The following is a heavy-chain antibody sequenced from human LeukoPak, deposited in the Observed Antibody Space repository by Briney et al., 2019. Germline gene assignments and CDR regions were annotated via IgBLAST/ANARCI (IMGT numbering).Heavy chain of an antibody. CDR1: GFIFSDKW. Sequence: RALRLSCAASGFIFSDKWMAWVRQAPGRGLEWVARIKSKDVGGTAANAAPVEGRFTISRDDSKNTLYLQMNSLKTEDTAVYYCTTTQYSDSSLRYWGQGTPVTVSS. J-gene: IGHJ4*02. V-gene: IGHV3-15*01. CDR3: TTTQYSDSSLRY. D-gene: IGHD1-26*01. CDR2: IKSKDVGGTA.